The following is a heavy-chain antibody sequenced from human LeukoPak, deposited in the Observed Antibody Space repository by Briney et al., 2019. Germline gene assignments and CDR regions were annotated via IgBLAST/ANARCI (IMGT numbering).Heavy chain of an antibody. V-gene: IGHV1-2*02. CDR2: VNPNSGDT. CDR1: GFTFTGYY. Sequence: GASVKVSCKASGFTFTGYYIHWVRQAPGQGLEWVGWVNPNSGDTNYAQKFQGRVTMTRDTSISTAYMELSRLKSDDTAMYYCARGGFISGCHDSWGQGTLVTVSS. D-gene: IGHD6-19*01. J-gene: IGHJ5*01. CDR3: ARGGFISGCHDS.